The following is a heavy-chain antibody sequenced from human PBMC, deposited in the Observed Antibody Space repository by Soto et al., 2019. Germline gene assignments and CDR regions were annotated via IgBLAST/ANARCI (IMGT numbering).Heavy chain of an antibody. CDR3: ARDGNTCLSTTTCYPSWFAP. CDR2: ISGSGYST. J-gene: IGHJ5*02. V-gene: IGHV3-23*01. CDR1: GLTFGSYG. D-gene: IGHD2-2*01. Sequence: GGSLRLSCAASGLTFGSYGMSWVRQAPGKGLEWVSGISGSGYSTYYADSVKGRFTISRDNFKNALFLQMNSLKIEDTALYYCARDGNTCLSTTTCYPSWFAPRGRGTQVTFSS.